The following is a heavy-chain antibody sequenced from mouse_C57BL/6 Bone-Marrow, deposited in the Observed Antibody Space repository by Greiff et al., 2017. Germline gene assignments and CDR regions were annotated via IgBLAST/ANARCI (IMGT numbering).Heavy chain of an antibody. J-gene: IGHJ3*01. Sequence: EVQGVESGGGLVQPGGSLKLSCAASGFTFSDYYMYWVRQTPEKRLEWVAYISNGGGSTYYPDTVKGRFTISRDNAKNTLYLQMSRLKSEDTAMYYCARHGYYDYDEGLAYWGQGTLVTVSA. V-gene: IGHV5-12*01. CDR3: ARHGYYDYDEGLAY. CDR1: GFTFSDYY. D-gene: IGHD2-4*01. CDR2: ISNGGGST.